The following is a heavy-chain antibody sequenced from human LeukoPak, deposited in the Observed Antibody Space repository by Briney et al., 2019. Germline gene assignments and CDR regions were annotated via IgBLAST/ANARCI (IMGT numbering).Heavy chain of an antibody. CDR3: ARQVVVVPAAPDYMDV. D-gene: IGHD2-2*01. CDR1: GSSFTSYW. Sequence: GASLKISCKGSGSSFTSYWIGWVRQMPGKGLEWMGIIYPGDSDTRYSPSFQGQVTISADKSISTAYLQWSSLKASDTAMYYCARQVVVVPAAPDYMDVWGKGTTVTVSS. V-gene: IGHV5-51*01. CDR2: IYPGDSDT. J-gene: IGHJ6*03.